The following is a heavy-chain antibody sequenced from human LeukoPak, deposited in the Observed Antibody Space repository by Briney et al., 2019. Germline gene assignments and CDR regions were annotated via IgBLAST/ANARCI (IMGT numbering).Heavy chain of an antibody. CDR2: ISWNSGSI. V-gene: IGHV3-9*01. J-gene: IGHJ6*02. D-gene: IGHD2-2*03. CDR3: AKDLDETHYYGMDV. Sequence: GGSLRLSCAASGFTFDDYAMHWVRQAPGKGLEWVSGISWNSGSIGYADSVKGRFTIFRDNAKNSLYLQMNSLRAEDTALYYCAKDLDETHYYGMDVWGQGTTVTVSS. CDR1: GFTFDDYA.